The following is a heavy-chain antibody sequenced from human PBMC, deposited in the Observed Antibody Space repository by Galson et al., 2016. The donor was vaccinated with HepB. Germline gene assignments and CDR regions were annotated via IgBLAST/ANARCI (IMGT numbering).Heavy chain of an antibody. V-gene: IGHV1-8*01. CDR3: ASGRLHCNGGSCYSGYYYYGMDV. J-gene: IGHJ6*02. Sequence: SVKVSCKASGYTFTSYDINWVRQATGQGLEWMGWMNPNSDNTGYAQKFQGRVTMTGNTSISIAYMELSSLRSEDTAVYYCASGRLHCNGGSCYSGYYYYGMDVWGQGTTVTVSS. D-gene: IGHD2-15*01. CDR2: MNPNSDNT. CDR1: GYTFTSYD.